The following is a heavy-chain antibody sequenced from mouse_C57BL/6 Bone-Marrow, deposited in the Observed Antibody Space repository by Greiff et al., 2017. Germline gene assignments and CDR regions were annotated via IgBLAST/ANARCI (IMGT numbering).Heavy chain of an antibody. Sequence: EVQGVESGGGLVQPKGSLKLSCAASGFTFNTYAMHWVRQAPGKGLEWVARIRSKSSNYATYYADSVKDRFTISRDDSQSMLYLQMNNLKTEDTAMYYCVREGYYGSSSAMDYWGQGTSVTVSS. V-gene: IGHV10-3*01. J-gene: IGHJ4*01. CDR1: GFTFNTYA. CDR2: IRSKSSNYAT. D-gene: IGHD1-1*01. CDR3: VREGYYGSSSAMDY.